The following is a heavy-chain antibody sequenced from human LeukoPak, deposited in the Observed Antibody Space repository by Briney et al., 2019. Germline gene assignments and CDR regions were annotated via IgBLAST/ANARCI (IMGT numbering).Heavy chain of an antibody. V-gene: IGHV7-4-1*02. CDR1: GYTFTSYG. CDR2: INTNTGNP. J-gene: IGHJ4*02. CDR3: ARGPRRQQLVFRGCDY. Sequence: GASVKVSCKASGYTFTSYGISWVRQAPGQGLEWMGWINTNTGNPTYAQGFTGRFVFSLDTSVSTAYLQISSLKAEDTAVYYCARGPRRQQLVFRGCDYWGQGTLVTVSS. D-gene: IGHD6-13*01.